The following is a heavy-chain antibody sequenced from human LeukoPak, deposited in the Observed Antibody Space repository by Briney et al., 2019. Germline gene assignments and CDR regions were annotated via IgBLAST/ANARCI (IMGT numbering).Heavy chain of an antibody. CDR3: AREALIEGFYYHMDV. Sequence: PSETLSLTCTVSGGSISSYYWSWIRQPPGKGLEWIGYIYYSGSTNYNPSLKSRVTISVDTSKNQFSLRLSSVTAADTAVYYCAREALIEGFYYHMDVWGKGTTVTVSS. V-gene: IGHV4-59*12. J-gene: IGHJ6*03. CDR2: IYYSGST. CDR1: GGSISSYY.